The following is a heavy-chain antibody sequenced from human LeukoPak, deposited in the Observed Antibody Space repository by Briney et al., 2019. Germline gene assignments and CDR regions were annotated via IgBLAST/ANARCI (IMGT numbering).Heavy chain of an antibody. V-gene: IGHV3-43*01. D-gene: IGHD2/OR15-2a*01. CDR2: INRRGHT. CDR3: AIGADYCFPN. CDR1: GFTFDRFT. J-gene: IGHJ4*02. Sequence: GGSLRLSCAASGFTFDRFTIHSVRQTPGKGPEWVSLINRRGHTFYADSVKGRFTISRDNSRNSVYLQMNSLRPEDTALYFCAIGADYCFPNWGQGTLVTVSS.